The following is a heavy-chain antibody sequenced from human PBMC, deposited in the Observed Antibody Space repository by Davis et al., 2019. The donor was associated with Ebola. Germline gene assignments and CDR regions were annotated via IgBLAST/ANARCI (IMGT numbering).Heavy chain of an antibody. J-gene: IGHJ4*02. CDR1: GFTFSSYS. D-gene: IGHD6-19*01. CDR2: IHSSGSPV. V-gene: IGHV3-48*04. CDR3: ARDIAVAGTIGFDY. Sequence: GGSLRLSCVASGFTFSSYSFNWVRQAPGKGLEWVSYIHSSGSPVYYANSVKGRFTISRDNAKNTLYLQMNSLRPEDTAVYYCARDIAVAGTIGFDYWGQGTLVTVSS.